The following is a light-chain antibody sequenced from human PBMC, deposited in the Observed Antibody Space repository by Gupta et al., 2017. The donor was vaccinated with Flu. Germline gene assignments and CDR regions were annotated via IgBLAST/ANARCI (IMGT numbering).Light chain of an antibody. CDR3: SSYTSGSTLVVA. CDR1: TSDVGGYNS. CDR2: DVS. V-gene: IGLV2-14*01. J-gene: IGLJ2*01. Sequence: QSALPQPASVSGSPGQSLTISCTGTTSDVGGYNSVSWYQQRPGTAPKLMIYDVSNRPSGISNRFSGSKSGNTASPTISGLQAEDEADYYCSSYTSGSTLVVAFGGGTKLTVL.